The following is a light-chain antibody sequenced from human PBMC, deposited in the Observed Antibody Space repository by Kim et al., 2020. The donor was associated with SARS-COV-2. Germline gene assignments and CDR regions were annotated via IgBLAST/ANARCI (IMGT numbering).Light chain of an antibody. Sequence: DIQMTQSPSTLSASVGDRVTITCRASQSISSRLAWYQQKPGKAPNLLIFKASSLESGVPSRFSGSGSGTEFTLTISSLQPDDFATYFCQQYDSYSPYTFGQGTKLEI. CDR2: KAS. J-gene: IGKJ2*01. CDR1: QSISSR. CDR3: QQYDSYSPYT. V-gene: IGKV1-5*03.